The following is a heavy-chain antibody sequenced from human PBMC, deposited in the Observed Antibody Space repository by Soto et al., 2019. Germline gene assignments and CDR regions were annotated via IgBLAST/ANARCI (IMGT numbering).Heavy chain of an antibody. CDR1: GGSISSSSYY. CDR3: ARHAYYYDS. Sequence: NPSETLSLTCTVSGGSISSSSYYWGWIRQPPGKGLEWIGGIYYSGSTYYNPSLKSRVTISVDTSKNQFSLKLSSVTAADTAVYYCARHAYYYDSWGQGTLVTVSS. J-gene: IGHJ4*02. D-gene: IGHD3-22*01. V-gene: IGHV4-39*01. CDR2: IYYSGST.